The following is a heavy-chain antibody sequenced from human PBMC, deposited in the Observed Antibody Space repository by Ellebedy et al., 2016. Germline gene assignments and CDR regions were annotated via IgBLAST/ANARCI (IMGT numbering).Heavy chain of an antibody. D-gene: IGHD5-12*01. CDR2: ISGSGGST. Sequence: GESLKISCAASGFTFSSYAMSWVRQAPGKGLEWVSAISGSGGSTYYADSVKGRFTISRDNSKNTLYLQMNSLRAEDTAVYYCARGVATITDLDYWGQGTLVTVSS. CDR1: GFTFSSYA. J-gene: IGHJ4*02. V-gene: IGHV3-23*01. CDR3: ARGVATITDLDY.